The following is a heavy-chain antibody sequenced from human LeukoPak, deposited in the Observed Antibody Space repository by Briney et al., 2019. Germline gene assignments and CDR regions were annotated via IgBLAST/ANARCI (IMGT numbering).Heavy chain of an antibody. CDR2: ISKTSSYT. CDR1: GGSISSSSYY. CDR3: ARAVGFVEATGLGEYYFDY. V-gene: IGHV3-11*05. Sequence: LSLTCTVSGGSISSSSYYWGWIRQAPGKGLEWVSQISKTSSYTNYADSVKGRFTISRDNARKSLYLQMNSLRADDTAVYHCARAVGFVEATGLGEYYFDYWGQGTLVTVSS. D-gene: IGHD3-16*01. J-gene: IGHJ4*02.